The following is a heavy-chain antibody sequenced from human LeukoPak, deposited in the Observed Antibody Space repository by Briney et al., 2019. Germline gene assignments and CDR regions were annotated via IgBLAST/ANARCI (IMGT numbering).Heavy chain of an antibody. Sequence: GGSLRLSCAASGFTFSSYSMNWVRQAPGKGLEWVSSISSSSSYIYYADSVKGRFTISRDNAKNSLYLQMNSLKTEGTAVYYCTRDSEVYYDSRFGYWGQGTLVTVSS. J-gene: IGHJ4*02. V-gene: IGHV3-21*03. CDR2: ISSSSSYI. CDR1: GFTFSSYS. D-gene: IGHD3-22*01. CDR3: TRDSEVYYDSRFGY.